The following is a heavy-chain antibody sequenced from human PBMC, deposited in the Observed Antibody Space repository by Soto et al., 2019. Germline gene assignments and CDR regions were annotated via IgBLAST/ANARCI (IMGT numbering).Heavy chain of an antibody. V-gene: IGHV4-59*08. Sequence: PSETLSLTCTVSDGSISRYYWSWIRQPPGKGLEWIGYIYYSGNTNYNPSLKSRVTVSVDTSKNQFSLKLSSVTAADTAVYYCARQVVRGVQRWFDPWGQGTLVTVSS. J-gene: IGHJ5*02. CDR3: ARQVVRGVQRWFDP. CDR1: DGSISRYY. D-gene: IGHD3-10*01. CDR2: IYYSGNT.